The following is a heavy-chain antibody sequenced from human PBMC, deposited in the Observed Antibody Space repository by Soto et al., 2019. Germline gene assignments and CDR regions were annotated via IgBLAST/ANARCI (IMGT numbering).Heavy chain of an antibody. CDR1: GYTFTTYA. V-gene: IGHV1-3*01. CDR3: AREAPYLGSGIYGDGMDV. Sequence: QVQLVQSGAEVKKPGASVKVSCKASGYTFTTYAIHWVRQAPGQRLEWMGWINAGNGNTKFSQKFQGRVTSTIDTSASTAYMELSSLRSEDTAVYYCAREAPYLGSGIYGDGMDVGGQGTTVTVSS. CDR2: INAGNGNT. D-gene: IGHD3-10*01. J-gene: IGHJ6*02.